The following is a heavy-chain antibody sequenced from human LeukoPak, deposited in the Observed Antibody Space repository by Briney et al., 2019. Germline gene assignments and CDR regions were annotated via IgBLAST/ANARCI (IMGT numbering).Heavy chain of an antibody. CDR3: ARRRAANYDSSGYYRSLYFQH. V-gene: IGHV4-34*01. CDR2: INHSGST. D-gene: IGHD3-22*01. J-gene: IGHJ1*01. CDR1: GGSFSGYY. Sequence: PSETLSLTCAVYGGSFSGYYWSWIRQPPGKGLEWIGEINHSGSTNYNPSLKSRVTISVDTSKNQFSLKLSSVTAADTAVYYCARRRAANYDSSGYYRSLYFQHWGQGTLVTVSS.